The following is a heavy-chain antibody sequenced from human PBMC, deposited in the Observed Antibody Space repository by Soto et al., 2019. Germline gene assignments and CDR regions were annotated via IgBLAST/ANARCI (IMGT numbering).Heavy chain of an antibody. CDR2: ISWNSGSI. CDR3: AKGPGPYYYGSGSSIDY. D-gene: IGHD3-10*01. CDR1: GFTFDDYA. J-gene: IGHJ4*02. V-gene: IGHV3-9*01. Sequence: GGSLRLSCAASGFTFDDYAMHWVRQAPGKGLEWVSSISWNSGSIGYADSVKGRFTISRDNAKNSLYLQMNSLRAEDTALYYCAKGPGPYYYGSGSSIDYWGQGTLVTVSS.